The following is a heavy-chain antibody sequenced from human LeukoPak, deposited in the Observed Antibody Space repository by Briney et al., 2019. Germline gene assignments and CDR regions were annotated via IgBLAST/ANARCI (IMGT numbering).Heavy chain of an antibody. V-gene: IGHV4-61*05. Sequence: SETLSLTCTVSGGSISSSSYYWGWIRQSQGKGLEWIGRIFTSGIIRGNTNYNPSLASRVTMSVDASKNQFSLKLTSVTAADTAIYYCAREANYYGSGSYFEGTFDYWGQGTLVTVSS. D-gene: IGHD3-10*01. J-gene: IGHJ4*02. CDR1: GGSISSSSYY. CDR2: IFTSGIIRGNT. CDR3: AREANYYGSGSYFEGTFDY.